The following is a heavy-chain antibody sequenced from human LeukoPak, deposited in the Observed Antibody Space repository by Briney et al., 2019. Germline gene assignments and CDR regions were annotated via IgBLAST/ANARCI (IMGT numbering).Heavy chain of an antibody. J-gene: IGHJ4*02. CDR2: INHSGST. CDR3: AGHSIMITFGGVGYFDY. Sequence: SETLSLTCAVYGGSFSGYYWSWIRQPPGKGLEWIGEINHSGSTNYNPSLKSRVTISVDTSKNQFSLKLSSVTAADTAVYYCAGHSIMITFGGVGYFDYWGQGTLVTVSS. CDR1: GGSFSGYY. D-gene: IGHD3-16*01. V-gene: IGHV4-34*01.